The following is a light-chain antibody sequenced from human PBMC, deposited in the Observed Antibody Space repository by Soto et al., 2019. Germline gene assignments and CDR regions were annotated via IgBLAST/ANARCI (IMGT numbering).Light chain of an antibody. Sequence: DIQMTQSPSSLSASVGYRFTITCRTSQSISGYLNWYRHKPGKAPTLLIYAASTLQSGVPSRFSGRRSGTQFTLTIKGLQPDDFATYYCQQYDNYKPLTFGGGTKGDIK. CDR1: QSISGY. V-gene: IGKV1-39*01. CDR3: QQYDNYKPLT. J-gene: IGKJ4*01. CDR2: AAS.